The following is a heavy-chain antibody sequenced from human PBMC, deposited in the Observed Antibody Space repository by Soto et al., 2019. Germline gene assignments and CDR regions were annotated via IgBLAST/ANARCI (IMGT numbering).Heavy chain of an antibody. CDR1: GYSISSGYY. CDR2: IYHSGST. D-gene: IGHD1-1*01. CDR3: ARERTGDPTFFDY. J-gene: IGHJ4*02. Sequence: PSETLSLTCAVSGYSISSGYYWGCIRQPPGKGLEWIGSIYHSGSTYYNPSLKSRVTISVDTSKNQFSLKRSSVTAADTAVYYCARERTGDPTFFDYWGQGTLVTVSS. V-gene: IGHV4-38-2*02.